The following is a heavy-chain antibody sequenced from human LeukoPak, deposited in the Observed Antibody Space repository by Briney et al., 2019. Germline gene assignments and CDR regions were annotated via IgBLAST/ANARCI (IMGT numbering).Heavy chain of an antibody. D-gene: IGHD2-15*01. Sequence: GASVKVSCKASGGTFSSYAISWVRQAPGQGLEWMGRIIPILGIANYAQKFQGRVTITADESTSTAYMELSSLRSEDTAVYYCARDRDCSGGSCYSYYYYGMDVWGQGTTVTVSS. V-gene: IGHV1-69*04. J-gene: IGHJ6*02. CDR1: GGTFSSYA. CDR3: ARDRDCSGGSCYSYYYYGMDV. CDR2: IIPILGIA.